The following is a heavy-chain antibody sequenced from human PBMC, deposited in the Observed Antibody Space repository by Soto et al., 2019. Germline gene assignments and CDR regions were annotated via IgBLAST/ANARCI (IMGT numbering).Heavy chain of an antibody. CDR2: ISSSSSYI. CDR1: GFTFSSYS. CDR3: ARLRAAAGTFYLDY. D-gene: IGHD6-13*01. J-gene: IGHJ4*02. Sequence: PGGSLRLSCAASGFTFSSYSMNWVRQAPGKGLEWVSSISSSSSYIYYADSVKGRFTISRDNAKNSLYLQMNSLRAEDTAVYYCARLRAAAGTFYLDYWGQGTLVTVSS. V-gene: IGHV3-21*01.